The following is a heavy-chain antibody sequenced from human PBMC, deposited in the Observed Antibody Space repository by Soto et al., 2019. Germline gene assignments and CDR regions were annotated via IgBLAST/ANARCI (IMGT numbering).Heavy chain of an antibody. J-gene: IGHJ4*02. D-gene: IGHD6-13*01. CDR1: GGSISSGGYS. Sequence: SETLSLTCAVSGGSISSGGYSWSWIRQPPGKGLEWIGYIYHSGSTYYNPSLKSRVTISVDRSKNQFSLKLSSVTAADTAVYYCARGDSSWNYWGQGTLFTVSS. CDR2: IYHSGST. V-gene: IGHV4-30-2*01. CDR3: ARGDSSWNY.